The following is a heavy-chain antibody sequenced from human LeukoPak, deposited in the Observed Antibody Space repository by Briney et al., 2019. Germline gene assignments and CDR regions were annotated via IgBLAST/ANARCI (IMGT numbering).Heavy chain of an antibody. CDR2: IYYSGST. J-gene: IGHJ5*02. CDR1: GGSISSGGYY. V-gene: IGHV4-31*03. Sequence: SQTLSLTCTVSGGSISSGGYYWSWIRQHPGKGLEWIGYIYYSGSTYYNPSLKSRVTISVDTSKNQFSLKLSSVTAADTAVYYCARLTWAPYSSPSSWGQGTLVTVSS. D-gene: IGHD6-13*01. CDR3: ARLTWAPYSSPSS.